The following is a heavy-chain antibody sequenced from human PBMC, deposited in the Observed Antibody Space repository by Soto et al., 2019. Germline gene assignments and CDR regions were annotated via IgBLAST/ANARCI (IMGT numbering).Heavy chain of an antibody. J-gene: IGHJ4*02. D-gene: IGHD3-22*01. V-gene: IGHV1-3*01. CDR1: GYTFTSYA. Sequence: QVQLVQSGAEVKKPGASVKVSCKASGYTFTSYAMHWVRQAPGQRLEWMGWINAGNGNTKYSQKFQGRVTITRDTSASTAYMELSSLRSEDTAVYYCARSIVEVTSFDYWGQGTLVTVSS. CDR3: ARSIVEVTSFDY. CDR2: INAGNGNT.